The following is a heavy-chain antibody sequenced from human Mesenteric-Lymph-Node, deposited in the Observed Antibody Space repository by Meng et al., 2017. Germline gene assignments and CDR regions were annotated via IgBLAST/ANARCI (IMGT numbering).Heavy chain of an antibody. Sequence: QVQLLESGGGLVKAAGSLRLSCAASGFTFSDYYMPWIRQPPGQGLEWLASVSPTSGSLYFADSVKGRFSISRDNAKNSVSLQMTRLRVEDTAVYYCTRDHGSLNWFDPWGQGTLVTVSS. V-gene: IGHV3-11*04. D-gene: IGHD6-25*01. J-gene: IGHJ5*02. CDR1: GFTFSDYY. CDR2: VSPTSGSL. CDR3: TRDHGSLNWFDP.